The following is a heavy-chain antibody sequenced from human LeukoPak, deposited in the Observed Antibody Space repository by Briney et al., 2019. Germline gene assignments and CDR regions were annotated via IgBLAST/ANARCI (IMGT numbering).Heavy chain of an antibody. CDR2: IYYSGST. CDR3: ARDKGRRNYYYYDMDV. CDR1: GGSISSYY. V-gene: IGHV4-59*01. Sequence: PSETLSLTCTVSGGSISSYYWSWIRQPPGKGLEWIGYIYYSGSTNYNPSLKSRVTISVDTSKNQFSLKLSSVTAADTAVYYCARDKGRRNYYYYDMDVWGQGTTVTVSS. J-gene: IGHJ6*02.